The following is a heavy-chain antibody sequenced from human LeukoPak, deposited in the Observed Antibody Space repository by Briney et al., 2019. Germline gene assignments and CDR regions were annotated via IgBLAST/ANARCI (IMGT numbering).Heavy chain of an antibody. CDR3: ARDPKYGDLDY. D-gene: IGHD4-17*01. CDR1: GVTVSGDW. Sequence: GGSLRLSCAAFGVTVSGDWMNWVRQAPGEGLVWVARINSDGSSISHADSGKGRVTISRDNAKNILYLQMNSLRVDDTAVYYCARDPKYGDLDYWGQGTLVSVSS. V-gene: IGHV3-74*01. J-gene: IGHJ4*02. CDR2: INSDGSSI.